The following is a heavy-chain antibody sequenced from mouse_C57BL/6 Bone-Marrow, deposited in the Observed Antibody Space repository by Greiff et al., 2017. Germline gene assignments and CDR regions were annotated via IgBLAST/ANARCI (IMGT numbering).Heavy chain of an antibody. CDR2: IDPENGDT. CDR1: GFNFTDDY. CDR3: AASSFYWDVDF. D-gene: IGHD6-1*01. Sequence: VQLQQSGAELVRPGASVKLSCTASGFNFTDDYMHWVKQRPEQGLEWIGWIDPENGDTDYAPKFQGKATITVDTSSNTAYLQLSSLTSEDTAVYYCAASSFYWDVDFWGTGTTVTVSA. V-gene: IGHV14-4*01. J-gene: IGHJ1*03.